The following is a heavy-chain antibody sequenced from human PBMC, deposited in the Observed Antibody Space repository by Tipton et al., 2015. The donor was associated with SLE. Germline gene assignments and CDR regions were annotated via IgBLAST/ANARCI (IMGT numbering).Heavy chain of an antibody. J-gene: IGHJ3*02. D-gene: IGHD3-22*01. CDR2: INWNGGST. Sequence: QLVQSGGGVVRPGGSLRLSCAASGFTFDDYGMSWVRQAPGKGLEWVSGINWNGGSTDYADSVKGRFTISRDNAKNSLYLQMNSLRAEDTALYYCARDNLNYYDSSSDAFDIWGQGTMVTVSS. V-gene: IGHV3-20*04. CDR1: GFTFDDYG. CDR3: ARDNLNYYDSSSDAFDI.